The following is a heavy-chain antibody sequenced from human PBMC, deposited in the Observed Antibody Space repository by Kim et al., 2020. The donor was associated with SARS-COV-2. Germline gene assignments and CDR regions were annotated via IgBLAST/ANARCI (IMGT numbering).Heavy chain of an antibody. D-gene: IGHD3-10*01. CDR3: ARGTYYYGSGSTRDAFDI. CDR2: IYYSGST. J-gene: IGHJ3*02. CDR1: GGSISSSSYY. V-gene: IGHV4-39*07. Sequence: SETLSLTCTVSGGSISSSSYYWGWIRQPPGKGLEWIGSIYYSGSTYYNPSLKSRVTISVDTSKNQFSLKLSSVTAADTAVYYCARGTYYYGSGSTRDAFDIWGQGTMVTVSS.